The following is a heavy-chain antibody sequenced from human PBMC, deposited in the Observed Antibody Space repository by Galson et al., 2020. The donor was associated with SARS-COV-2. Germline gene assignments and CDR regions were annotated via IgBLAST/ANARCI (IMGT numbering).Heavy chain of an antibody. J-gene: IGHJ4*02. V-gene: IGHV3-23*01. CDR2: VGTSGDT. Sequence: GGSLRLSCAASGFPFYSYAMNWVRQAPGKGLEWVSGVGTSGDTYYTDSVKGRFYISRDNSKNTLYLQMNSLRAEDTAVYHCAKKVPGAEPFDYWCQGVLVTVSS. CDR1: GFPFYSYA. CDR3: AKKVPGAEPFDY.